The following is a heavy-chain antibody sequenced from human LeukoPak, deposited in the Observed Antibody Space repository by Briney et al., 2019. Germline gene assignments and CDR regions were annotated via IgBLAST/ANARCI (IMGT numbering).Heavy chain of an antibody. D-gene: IGHD5-18*01. Sequence: ASVKVSCKASGYTFPSYFMHWVRQAPGQGLEWMGIINPTGGSTTYAQKFQGRVTMTRDTSTSTVYMELSSLRSEDTAVYYCATGRWIQLWLNYWGQGTLVTVSS. CDR2: INPTGGST. CDR3: ATGRWIQLWLNY. CDR1: GYTFPSYF. V-gene: IGHV1-46*01. J-gene: IGHJ4*02.